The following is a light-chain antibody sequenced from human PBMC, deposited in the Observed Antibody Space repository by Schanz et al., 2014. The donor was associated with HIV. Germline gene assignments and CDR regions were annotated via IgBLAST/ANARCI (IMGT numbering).Light chain of an antibody. CDR3: CSDTRTGTLI. CDR1: SSDVGSYDL. V-gene: IGLV2-14*02. CDR2: EVS. Sequence: QSALTQPASVSGSPGQSITISCTGTSSDVGSYDLVSWYQQHPGRAPKLLISEVSERPSGVPDRFSGSKSGNTASLTISGLQAEDEADYFCCSDTRTGTLIFGGGTKLTVL. J-gene: IGLJ2*01.